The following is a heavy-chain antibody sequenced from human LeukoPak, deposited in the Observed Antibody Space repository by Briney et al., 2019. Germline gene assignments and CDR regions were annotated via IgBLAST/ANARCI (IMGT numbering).Heavy chain of an antibody. CDR3: ASSVHYYYDSSGYYHPLFY. CDR2: IYTSGST. J-gene: IGHJ4*02. CDR1: SGSISSGSYY. Sequence: SETLSLTCTVSSGSISSGSYYWSWIRQPAGKGLEWIGRIYTSGSTNYNPSLKSRVTISVDTSKNQFSLKLSSVTAADTAVYYCASSVHYYYDSSGYYHPLFYWGQGTLVTVSS. V-gene: IGHV4-61*02. D-gene: IGHD3-22*01.